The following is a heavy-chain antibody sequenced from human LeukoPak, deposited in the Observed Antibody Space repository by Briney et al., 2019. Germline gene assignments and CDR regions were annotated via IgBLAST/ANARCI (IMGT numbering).Heavy chain of an antibody. CDR2: ISSSRSTI. D-gene: IGHD1-26*01. Sequence: GGSLRLSCAASGFTFSSYSMNWVRQAPGKGLEWVSYISSSRSTIYYADSVKGRFTISRDNAKNSLSLQMSSLRAEDTAVYYCARGGGSYVLDYWGQGTLVTVSS. J-gene: IGHJ4*02. V-gene: IGHV3-48*01. CDR3: ARGGGSYVLDY. CDR1: GFTFSSYS.